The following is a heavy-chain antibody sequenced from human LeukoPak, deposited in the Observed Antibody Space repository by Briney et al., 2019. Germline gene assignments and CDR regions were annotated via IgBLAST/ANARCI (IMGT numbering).Heavy chain of an antibody. Sequence: GGSLRLSCSVSGFTISSYAMHWVRQAPGKGLEYVSSISSDGGSTFYADSVKGRFTISRDNSKNTLYLQMNSLRAEDAAIYYCAKERVVIIPTAIDYWGQGTLVTVSS. CDR3: AKERVVIIPTAIDY. D-gene: IGHD2-2*01. V-gene: IGHV3-64*04. CDR1: GFTISSYA. J-gene: IGHJ4*02. CDR2: ISSDGGST.